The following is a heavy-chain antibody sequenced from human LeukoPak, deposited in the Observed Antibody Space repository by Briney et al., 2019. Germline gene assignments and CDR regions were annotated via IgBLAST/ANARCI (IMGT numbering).Heavy chain of an antibody. J-gene: IGHJ4*02. CDR2: ISYDGSYK. Sequence: GRSLRLSCAGSGFTFSSYGMHWVRQAPGKGLEWVAVISYDGSYKYYADSVKGRFTISRDNSKNTLYLQMNSLRAEDTAVYYCAREGPYSSSPFDYWGQGTLVTVSS. V-gene: IGHV3-30*03. CDR3: AREGPYSSSPFDY. D-gene: IGHD6-6*01. CDR1: GFTFSSYG.